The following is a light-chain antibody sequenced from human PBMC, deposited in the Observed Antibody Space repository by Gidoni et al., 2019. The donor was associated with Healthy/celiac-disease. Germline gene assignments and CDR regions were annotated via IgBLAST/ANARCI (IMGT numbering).Light chain of an antibody. J-gene: IGKJ4*01. CDR2: AAS. V-gene: IGKV1-39*01. CDR3: RQSYSTPTLT. CDR1: QSISSY. Sequence: DIQTTQPPSSLSASVGDRVTITCRASQSISSYLNWYQQKPGKAPKLLIYAASSLQSGVPSRFSSSGSGTEFTLTISSLQPEEYATYYCRQSYSTPTLTFGGGTKVEIK.